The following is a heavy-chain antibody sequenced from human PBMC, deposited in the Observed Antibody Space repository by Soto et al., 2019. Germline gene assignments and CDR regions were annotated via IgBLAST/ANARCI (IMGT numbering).Heavy chain of an antibody. CDR3: TTTSIGLYFDH. J-gene: IGHJ4*02. V-gene: IGHV3-15*01. D-gene: IGHD3-3*02. CDR1: GFNFGNAW. CDR2: IKTKSDGATT. Sequence: EFQLVESGGGLMKPGGSLRLSCTASGFNFGNAWMSWVRQAPGKGPEWVGRIKTKSDGATTDYAAPVKGRFSISRDDSKNMLFLQMDSLQTEDTAVYYCTTTSIGLYFDHWGQGTLVTVSS.